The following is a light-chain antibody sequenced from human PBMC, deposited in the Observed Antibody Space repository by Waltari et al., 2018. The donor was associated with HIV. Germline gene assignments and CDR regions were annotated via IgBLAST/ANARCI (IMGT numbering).Light chain of an antibody. J-gene: IGLJ3*02. Sequence: SYDLTQPPSVSVSPGQTARIACSGDELPKHYSYWYQKRPGQAPVLLIYKDNERPSGIPEPFPGSSSGTTGTLTITGVQADDEADYWCQSADSSGAWVFGGGTKLTVL. CDR2: KDN. V-gene: IGLV3-25*03. CDR3: QSADSSGAWV. CDR1: ELPKHY.